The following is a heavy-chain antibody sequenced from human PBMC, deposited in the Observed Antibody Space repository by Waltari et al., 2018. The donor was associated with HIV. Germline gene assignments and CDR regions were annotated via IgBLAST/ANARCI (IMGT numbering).Heavy chain of an antibody. Sequence: EVQLVESGGGLVKPGESLRLSCSASGFTFTNAWMTWVRQAPGKRPGGVGRIKSKTEHGTITDYAAPVKDRFIISRDDSKNALHLQMKSLKIEDTAVYYCTTRSRPSYYFGLDVWGQGTTVTVSS. CDR2: IKSKTEHGTIT. V-gene: IGHV3-15*01. J-gene: IGHJ6*02. D-gene: IGHD2-15*01. CDR3: TTRSRPSYYFGLDV. CDR1: GFTFTNAW.